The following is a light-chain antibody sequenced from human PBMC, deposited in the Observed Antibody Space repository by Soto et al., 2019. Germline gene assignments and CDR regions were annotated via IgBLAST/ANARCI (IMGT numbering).Light chain of an antibody. V-gene: IGKV1-8*01. J-gene: IGKJ4*01. Sequence: AIRMTQSPSSVSASTGDRVTITCRASQGISSYLAWYQQKPGKAPKLLIYAASTLQSGVPSRFSGSGSGTDFTLTISCLQSEDFATYYCQQYYSYPGTFGGGTKVEIK. CDR3: QQYYSYPGT. CDR2: AAS. CDR1: QGISSY.